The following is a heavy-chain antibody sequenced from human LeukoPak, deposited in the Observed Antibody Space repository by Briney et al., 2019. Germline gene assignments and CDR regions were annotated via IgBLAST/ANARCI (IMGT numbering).Heavy chain of an antibody. Sequence: PGGSLRLSSEASGFTFSSYAMSWVRQAPGKGLEWVSTISGSVGSTYYADSVKGRFTISRDNSKNTLYLQMNSLRAEDTAVYYCAKGGGSYKDIDYWGQGTLVTVSS. CDR2: ISGSVGST. D-gene: IGHD1-26*01. CDR3: AKGGGSYKDIDY. J-gene: IGHJ4*02. CDR1: GFTFSSYA. V-gene: IGHV3-23*01.